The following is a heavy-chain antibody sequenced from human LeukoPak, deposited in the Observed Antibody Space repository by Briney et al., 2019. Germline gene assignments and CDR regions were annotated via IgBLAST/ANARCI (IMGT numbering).Heavy chain of an antibody. CDR3: ARDRLAAALDY. J-gene: IGHJ4*02. V-gene: IGHV3-21*01. D-gene: IGHD6-13*01. Sequence: GGSLRLSCAASGFTFSSYRMNWVRQAPGKGLEWVSSISSSSSYIYYADSVKGRFTISRDNAKNSLYLQMNSLRAEDTAVYYCARDRLAAALDYWGQGTLVTVSS. CDR2: ISSSSSYI. CDR1: GFTFSSYR.